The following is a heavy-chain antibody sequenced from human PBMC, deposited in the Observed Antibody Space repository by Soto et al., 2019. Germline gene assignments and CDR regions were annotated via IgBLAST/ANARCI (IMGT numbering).Heavy chain of an antibody. J-gene: IGHJ4*02. CDR2: VSYDGSNR. Sequence: GGSLSLSCAASGFTFNSYVMHWVRQAPGKGLEWVAVVSYDGSNRYYAASVKGRFAISRDNSKNTLYLQMNSLRAEDTAIYHCVRDRSSFYCSGSSCSIDPHFDFWGQGALVTVSS. D-gene: IGHD2-2*01. CDR1: GFTFNSYV. CDR3: VRDRSSFYCSGSSCSIDPHFDF. V-gene: IGHV3-30*09.